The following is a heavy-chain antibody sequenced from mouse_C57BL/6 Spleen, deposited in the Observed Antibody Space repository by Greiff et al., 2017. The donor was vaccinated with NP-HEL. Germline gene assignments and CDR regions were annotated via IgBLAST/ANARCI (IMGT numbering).Heavy chain of an antibody. J-gene: IGHJ1*03. CDR2: IDPEDGDT. CDR3: TTSSSNFWYFDV. D-gene: IGHD2-5*01. CDR1: GFTFKDYY. Sequence: EVQLQQSGAELVRPGASVKLSFTASGFTFKDYYMHWVQQRPEQGLEWIGRIDPEDGDTYYAAKFQGKATMTADTSSNTAYLQLSSLTSEDTAVYYCTTSSSNFWYFDVWGTGTTVTVSS. V-gene: IGHV14-1*01.